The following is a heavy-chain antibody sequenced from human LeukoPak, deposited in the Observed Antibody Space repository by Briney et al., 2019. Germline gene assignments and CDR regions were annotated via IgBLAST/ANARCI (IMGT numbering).Heavy chain of an antibody. CDR3: ATSITMIVVARFDY. V-gene: IGHV1-69*13. J-gene: IGHJ4*02. Sequence: GASVKVSCKASGGTFISYAISWVRQAPGQGLEWMGGIIPIFGTANYAQKFQGRVTITADESTSTAYMELSSLRSEDTAVYYCATSITMIVVARFDYWGQGTLVTVSS. CDR2: IIPIFGTA. D-gene: IGHD3-22*01. CDR1: GGTFISYA.